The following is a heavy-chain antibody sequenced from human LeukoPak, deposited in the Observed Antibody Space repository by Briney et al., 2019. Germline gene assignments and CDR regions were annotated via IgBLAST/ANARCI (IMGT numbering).Heavy chain of an antibody. CDR1: GGSISGSSYY. D-gene: IGHD6-13*01. Sequence: PSETLSLTCTVSGGSISGSSYYWGWIRQPPGKGLEWIGSIYYSGSTYYNPSLKSRVTTSVDTSKNQFSLKLSSVTAADTAVYYCASSIAAAGMTLDFDYWGQGTLVTVSS. CDR2: IYYSGST. CDR3: ASSIAAAGMTLDFDY. V-gene: IGHV4-39*07. J-gene: IGHJ4*02.